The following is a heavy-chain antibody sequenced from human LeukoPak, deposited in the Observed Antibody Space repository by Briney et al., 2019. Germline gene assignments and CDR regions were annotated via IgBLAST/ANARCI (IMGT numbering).Heavy chain of an antibody. CDR3: AKDFTVTTDFDY. CDR1: GFTFSSYG. V-gene: IGHV3-30*18. J-gene: IGHJ4*02. CDR2: ISYDGSNK. D-gene: IGHD4-17*01. Sequence: PGGSLRLSCAASGFTFSSYGMHWVRQAPGKGLEWVAVISYDGSNKYYADSVKGRFTISRDNSKNTLYLQMNSLRAEDTAVYHCAKDFTVTTDFDYWGQGTLVTVSS.